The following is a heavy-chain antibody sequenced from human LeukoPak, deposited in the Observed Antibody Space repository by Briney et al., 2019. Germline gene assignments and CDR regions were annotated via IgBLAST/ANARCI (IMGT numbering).Heavy chain of an antibody. Sequence: GGSLRLSCAASGFTFSSYGMHWVRQAPGKGLEWVAVISCDGSNKYYADSVKGRFTISRDNSKNTLYLQMNSLRAEDTAVYYCCAAAPFDYWGQGTLVTVSS. CDR3: CAAAPFDY. D-gene: IGHD6-13*01. CDR2: ISCDGSNK. CDR1: GFTFSSYG. J-gene: IGHJ4*02. V-gene: IGHV3-30*03.